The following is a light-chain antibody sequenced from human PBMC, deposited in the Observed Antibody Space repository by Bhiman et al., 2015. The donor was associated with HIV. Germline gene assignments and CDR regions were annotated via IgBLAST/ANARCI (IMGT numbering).Light chain of an antibody. CDR3: CSYLGSYISLYV. CDR1: SGSVSTNHY. CDR2: TTN. V-gene: IGLV8-61*01. J-gene: IGLJ1*01. Sequence: QTVVTQEPSFSVSPGGTVTLTCGLSSGSVSTNHYPSWSQQTPGRAPRTLFYTTNLRSPGVPDRFSASIVGGKAALTITGVHAEDEADYYCCSYLGSYISLYVFGTGTKVTVL.